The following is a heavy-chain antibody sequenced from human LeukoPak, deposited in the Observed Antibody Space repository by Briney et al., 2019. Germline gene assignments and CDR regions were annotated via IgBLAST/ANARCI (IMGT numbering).Heavy chain of an antibody. CDR1: GFTFSSYA. J-gene: IGHJ6*03. CDR2: ISGSGGST. CDR3: ARVYDYYYYMDV. Sequence: PGGSLRLSCAASGFTFSSYAMSWVRQAPGKGLEWVSAISGSGGSTYYADSVKGRFTISRDNAKNTLFLQMNSLRAEDTAVYYCARVYDYYYYMDVWGKGTTVTISS. V-gene: IGHV3-23*01. D-gene: IGHD2/OR15-2a*01.